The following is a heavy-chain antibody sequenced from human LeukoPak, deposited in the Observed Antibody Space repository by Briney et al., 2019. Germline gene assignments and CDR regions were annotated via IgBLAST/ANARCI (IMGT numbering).Heavy chain of an antibody. CDR2: IKQDGTER. J-gene: IGHJ4*02. D-gene: IGHD2-21*01. V-gene: IGHV3-7*01. Sequence: GGSLRLFCAASGFTFSSHWMTWARQAPGKGLEWVATIKQDGTERYNVASVRGRFTISRDNAKNFLFLQVNSLRAEDTALYYCATYVKYFEPWGQGTLITVSS. CDR1: GFTFSSHW. CDR3: ATYVKYFEP.